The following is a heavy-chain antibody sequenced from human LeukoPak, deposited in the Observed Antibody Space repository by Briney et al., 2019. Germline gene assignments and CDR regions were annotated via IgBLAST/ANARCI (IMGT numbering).Heavy chain of an antibody. V-gene: IGHV4-34*01. Sequence: SETLSLTCAVYGGSFSGYYWSWTRQPPGKGLEWIGEINHSGSTNYNPSLKSRVTISVDTSKNQFSLKLSSVTAADTAVYYCARAGSMTTVTTFDYWGQGTLVTVSS. J-gene: IGHJ4*02. D-gene: IGHD4-11*01. CDR3: ARAGSMTTVTTFDY. CDR2: INHSGST. CDR1: GGSFSGYY.